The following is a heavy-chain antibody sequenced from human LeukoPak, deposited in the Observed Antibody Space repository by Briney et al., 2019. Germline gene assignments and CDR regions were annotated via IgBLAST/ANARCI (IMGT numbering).Heavy chain of an antibody. CDR1: GGTFSSYG. D-gene: IGHD2-21*02. CDR2: IIHIFGTA. Sequence: SVKVSCKASGGTFSSYGISWVRQAPGQGLEWMGRIIHIFGTANYAQKFQGRVTITTDESTSTAYMELSSLRSEDTAVYYCASILADNCGGACYVDYWGQGTLVTVSS. V-gene: IGHV1-69*05. CDR3: ASILADNCGGACYVDY. J-gene: IGHJ4*02.